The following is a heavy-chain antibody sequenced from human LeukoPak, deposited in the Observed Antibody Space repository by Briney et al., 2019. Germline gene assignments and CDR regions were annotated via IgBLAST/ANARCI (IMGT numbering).Heavy chain of an antibody. D-gene: IGHD3-22*01. J-gene: IGHJ4*02. CDR1: GGSISSYY. CDR2: IYYSGST. Sequence: SETLSLTCTVSGGSISSYYWSWIRQPPGKGLEWIGYIYYSGSTNYNPSLKSRVTISVDTSKNQFSLKLSSVTAADTAVYYCAREDYYDSSGYPIRGQGTLVTVSS. CDR3: AREDYYDSSGYPI. V-gene: IGHV4-59*01.